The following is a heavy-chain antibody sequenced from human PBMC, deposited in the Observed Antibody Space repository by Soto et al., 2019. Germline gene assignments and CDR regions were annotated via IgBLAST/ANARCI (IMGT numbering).Heavy chain of an antibody. CDR1: GFTFSKYW. CDR2: IDPYDTGI. D-gene: IGHD3-9*01. Sequence: GGSLRLSCAASGFTFSKYWFHWVRQAPGKGLMWVSRIDPYDTGITYADSVKGRFTISRDNARNTLYLQMDSLTAEDTAVYYCARAMTGAYDYLGQGTLVTVSS. CDR3: ARAMTGAYDY. V-gene: IGHV3-74*01. J-gene: IGHJ4*02.